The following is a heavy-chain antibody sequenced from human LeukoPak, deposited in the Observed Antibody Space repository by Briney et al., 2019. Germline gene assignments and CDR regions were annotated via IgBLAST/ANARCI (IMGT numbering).Heavy chain of an antibody. CDR1: GGTFSSYT. D-gene: IGHD6-13*01. Sequence: SVKVSCKASGGTFSSYTISWVRQAPGQGLEWMGRIIPILGIANYAQKFQCRVTITADKSTSTAYMELSSLRSEDTAVYYCARIPPDSSSWKTYYYYYGMDVWGQGTTVTVSS. J-gene: IGHJ6*02. CDR3: ARIPPDSSSWKTYYYYYGMDV. CDR2: IIPILGIA. V-gene: IGHV1-69*02.